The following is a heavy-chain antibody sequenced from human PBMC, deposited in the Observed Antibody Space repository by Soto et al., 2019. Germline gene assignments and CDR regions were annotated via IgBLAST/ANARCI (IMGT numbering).Heavy chain of an antibody. J-gene: IGHJ3*02. CDR2: INPNSGGT. V-gene: IGHV1-2*04. CDR1: GYTFTVYY. CDR3: AREMSAEGYCSSTSCYTVDAFDI. Sequence: ASVKVSCKASGYTFTVYYMHWVRQAPGQGLEWMGWINPNSGGTNYAQKFQGWVTMTRDTSISTAYMELSRLRSDDTAVYYCAREMSAEGYCSSTSCYTVDAFDIWGQGTMVTVSS. D-gene: IGHD2-2*02.